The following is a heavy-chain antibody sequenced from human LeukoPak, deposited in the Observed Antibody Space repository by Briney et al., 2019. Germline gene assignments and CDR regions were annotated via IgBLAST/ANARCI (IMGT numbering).Heavy chain of an antibody. CDR1: GGSISSYY. J-gene: IGHJ4*02. CDR3: ARHITHGYNYYFDY. Sequence: SETLSLTCTDSGGSISSYYWSWIRQPPGKGLEWIGYIYYSGSTNYNPSLKSRVTISVDTSKNQFSLKLSSVTAADTAVYYCARHITHGYNYYFDYWGQGTLVTVSS. CDR2: IYYSGST. D-gene: IGHD5-12*01. V-gene: IGHV4-59*08.